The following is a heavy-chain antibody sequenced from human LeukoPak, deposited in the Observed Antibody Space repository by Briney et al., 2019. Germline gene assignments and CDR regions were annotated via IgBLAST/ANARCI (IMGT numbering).Heavy chain of an antibody. J-gene: IGHJ5*02. CDR2: IGPSGGST. D-gene: IGHD5-24*01. V-gene: IGHV1-46*01. CDR1: GYTFTGYW. CDR3: ARDNSVRDEAWWFNP. Sequence: ASVKVSCKAFGYTFTGYWMHWVRQAPGQGPEWMGVIGPSGGSTIYAQKFKGRVTLTGDMSTSTDYLGLSSLRSEDTAVYYCARDNSVRDEAWWFNPWGQGTLVTVSS.